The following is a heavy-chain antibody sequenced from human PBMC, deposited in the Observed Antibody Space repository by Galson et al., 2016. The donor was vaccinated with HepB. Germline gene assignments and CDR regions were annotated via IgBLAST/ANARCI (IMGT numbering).Heavy chain of an antibody. J-gene: IGHJ6*02. Sequence: ETLSLTCVVSGGSISSSNWWSWVRQPPGRGLEWIGEIYHSGSTNYTPSLKSRATIPVDKSKNQFSLKLNSVTAADTAVYYCAKGQVTYDFWSGYHYYNGMDVWGQGTTVTVSS. CDR2: IYHSGST. CDR1: GGSISSSNW. D-gene: IGHD3-3*01. V-gene: IGHV4-4*02. CDR3: AKGQVTYDFWSGYHYYNGMDV.